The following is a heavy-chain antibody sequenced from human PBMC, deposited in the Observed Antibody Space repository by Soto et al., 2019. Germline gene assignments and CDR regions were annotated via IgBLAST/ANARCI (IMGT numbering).Heavy chain of an antibody. J-gene: IGHJ3*02. Sequence: QVQLQESGPGLVKPSETRSLTCTVSGGSISSYYWSWIRQPPGKGLEWMGYIYYSGSTNYNSSLKGRVTISVDTSKNHSSLKLCSVAAADTAVYYCARRYGGACDIWGQGTMFTVSS. CDR2: IYYSGST. CDR1: GGSISSYY. V-gene: IGHV4-59*08. D-gene: IGHD3-10*01. CDR3: ARRYGGACDI.